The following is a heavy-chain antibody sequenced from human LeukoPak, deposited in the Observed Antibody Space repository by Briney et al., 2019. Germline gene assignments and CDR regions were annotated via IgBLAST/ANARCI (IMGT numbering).Heavy chain of an antibody. D-gene: IGHD1-26*01. CDR2: IDWEDDE. J-gene: IGHJ4*02. CDR1: GFSLTTYGMR. Sequence: ESGPALVKPTQTLTLTCTFSGFSLTTYGMRVNWIRQPPGKALEWLARIDWEDDEFYSTSLKTRLTISKDTSKNQVVLRMINMDPVDTATYYCARMRSDASGLFDNWGQGILVTVSS. V-gene: IGHV2-70*04. CDR3: ARMRSDASGLFDN.